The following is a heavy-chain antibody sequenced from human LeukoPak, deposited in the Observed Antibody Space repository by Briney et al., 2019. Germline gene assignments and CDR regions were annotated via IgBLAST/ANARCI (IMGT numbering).Heavy chain of an antibody. D-gene: IGHD6-6*01. J-gene: IGHJ3*02. CDR3: ARSTISSGLGAFDI. Sequence: PSGTLSLTCAVYGGSFSGYYWSWIRQPPGKGLEWTGEINHSGSTNYNPSLKSRVTISVDTSKNQFSLKLSSVTAADTAVYYCARSTISSGLGAFDIWGQGTMVTVSS. V-gene: IGHV4-34*01. CDR2: INHSGST. CDR1: GGSFSGYY.